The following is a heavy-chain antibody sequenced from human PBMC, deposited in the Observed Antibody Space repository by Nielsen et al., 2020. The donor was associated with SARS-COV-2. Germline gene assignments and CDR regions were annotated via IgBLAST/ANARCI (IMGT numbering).Heavy chain of an antibody. CDR2: IRSKTSDGTT. D-gene: IGHD5-24*01. V-gene: IGHV3-15*01. Sequence: GGSLRLSCAASGLSFNYAWMTWVRQAPGKGLQWVGHIRSKTSDGTTYYAGAVKGRFTISRDDSTDTVYLQMNSLKTEDTGLYYCCKDVPWR. CDR3: CKDVP. J-gene: IGHJ5*02. CDR1: GLSFNYAW.